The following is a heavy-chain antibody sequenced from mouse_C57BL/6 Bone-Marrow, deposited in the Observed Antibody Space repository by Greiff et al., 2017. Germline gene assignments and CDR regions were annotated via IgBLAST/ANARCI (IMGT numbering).Heavy chain of an antibody. CDR1: GYAFSSSW. J-gene: IGHJ1*03. Sequence: QVQLQQSGPELVKPGASVKISCKASGYAFSSSWMNWVKQRPGKGLEWIGRIYPGVGDTNYNGKFKGKATLTADKSSSTAYMQLSSLTSEDSAVYFCARDYGSSYGYFDVWGTGTTVTVSS. D-gene: IGHD1-1*01. V-gene: IGHV1-82*01. CDR2: IYPGVGDT. CDR3: ARDYGSSYGYFDV.